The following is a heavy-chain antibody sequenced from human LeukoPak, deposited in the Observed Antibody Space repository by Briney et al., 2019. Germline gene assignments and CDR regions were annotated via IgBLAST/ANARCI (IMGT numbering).Heavy chain of an antibody. Sequence: GESLKISCKGSGYYFTSYWIAWVRQMPGKGLEWMGIIYPGGSETRYSPSFQGQVTISADKSVSTAYLQWSSLKTSDTAIYYCARLQSYYFDFWGQGTLVTVSS. J-gene: IGHJ4*02. CDR3: ARLQSYYFDF. CDR2: IYPGGSET. V-gene: IGHV5-51*01. D-gene: IGHD3-16*02. CDR1: GYYFTSYW.